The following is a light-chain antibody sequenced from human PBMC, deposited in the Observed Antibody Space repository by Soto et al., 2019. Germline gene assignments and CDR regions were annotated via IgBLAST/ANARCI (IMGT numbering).Light chain of an antibody. Sequence: EIVMTQSPATLSVSPWERATLSCRASQSVSNNLAWYQQKPGQAPRLLISGASTRATGVPARFSGTGSGTDFTLTVSSLQSEDFAVYYCQQYDNWPQTFGQGTKVDIK. J-gene: IGKJ1*01. CDR3: QQYDNWPQT. CDR1: QSVSNN. CDR2: GAS. V-gene: IGKV3-15*01.